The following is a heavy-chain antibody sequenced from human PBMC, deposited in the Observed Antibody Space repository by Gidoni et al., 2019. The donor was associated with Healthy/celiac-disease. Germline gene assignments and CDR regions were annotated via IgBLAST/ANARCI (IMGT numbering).Heavy chain of an antibody. CDR2: IYTSGST. CDR3: ARDHSSSPKHTTYYYYGMDV. D-gene: IGHD6-6*01. V-gene: IGHV4-61*02. J-gene: IGHJ6*02. Sequence: QVQLQESGPGLVKPSQTLSLTCTVSGGSISRGSYYWSWIRQPAGKGLEWIGRIYTSGSTNYNPSLKSRVTISVDTSKNQFSLKLSSVTAADTAVYYCARDHSSSPKHTTYYYYGMDVWGQGTTVTVSS. CDR1: GGSISRGSYY.